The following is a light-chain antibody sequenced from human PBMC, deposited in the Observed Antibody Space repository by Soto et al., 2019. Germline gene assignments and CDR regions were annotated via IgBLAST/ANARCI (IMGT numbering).Light chain of an antibody. CDR2: AAT. Sequence: DTQVTQSPSSVSASVGETVTITCRTTKNIGKWLAWYQQKPMEPPKLLISAATQLEIGVSSRFRGGGSETEFTLTINSLQPEDFAVYYCEQADTFPYSFGQGTKL. CDR1: KNIGKW. J-gene: IGKJ2*01. V-gene: IGKV1-12*01. CDR3: EQADTFPYS.